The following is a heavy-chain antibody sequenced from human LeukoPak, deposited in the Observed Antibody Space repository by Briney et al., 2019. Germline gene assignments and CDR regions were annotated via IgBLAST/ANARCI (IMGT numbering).Heavy chain of an antibody. CDR3: ARGAEDRDY. Sequence: GGSLRLSCAASGFTFDDYAMHWVRQAPGKGLEWVSGISWNSGSIGYADSVKGRFTISRDNAKNSLYLQMNSLRAEDTGLYYCARGAEDRDYWGQGTLVTVSP. D-gene: IGHD5-24*01. CDR1: GFTFDDYA. V-gene: IGHV3-9*01. J-gene: IGHJ4*02. CDR2: ISWNSGSI.